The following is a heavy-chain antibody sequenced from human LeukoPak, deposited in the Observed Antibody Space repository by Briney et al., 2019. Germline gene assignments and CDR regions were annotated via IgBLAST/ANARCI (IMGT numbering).Heavy chain of an antibody. CDR3: ARDLYGSGTDAFDI. CDR2: NYSSGRS. Sequence: SETLSLTCTVCDGSISSSGYYWGWICQPPGKELEWIGSNYSSGRSYYNPCLKSLVTISVDTSKNQFSLKVSSVTAADTAVYYCARDLYGSGTDAFDIWCQGTMVSVFS. CDR1: DGSISSSGYY. D-gene: IGHD3-10*01. J-gene: IGHJ3*02. V-gene: IGHV4-39*07.